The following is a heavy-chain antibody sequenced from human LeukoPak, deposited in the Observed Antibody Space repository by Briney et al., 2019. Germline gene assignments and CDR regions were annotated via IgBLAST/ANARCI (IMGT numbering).Heavy chain of an antibody. J-gene: IGHJ4*02. Sequence: PSETLSLTCAVYGGSFSGYYWSWIRQPPGKGLEWIGEINHSGSTNYNPSLKSRVTISVDTSKNQFSLKLSSVTAADTAVYYCARKSRGMAKGLDYWGQGTLVTVSS. CDR1: GGSFSGYY. CDR3: ARKSRGMAKGLDY. D-gene: IGHD5-24*01. CDR2: INHSGST. V-gene: IGHV4-34*01.